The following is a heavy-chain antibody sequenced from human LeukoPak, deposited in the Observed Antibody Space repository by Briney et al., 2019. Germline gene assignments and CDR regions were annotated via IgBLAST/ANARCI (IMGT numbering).Heavy chain of an antibody. CDR2: ISGTSTSI. CDR3: ASALELLGLGY. V-gene: IGHV3-21*01. J-gene: IGHJ4*02. Sequence: PGGSLRLSCAASGFTFSSYSMNWVRQAPGKGLEWVSSISGTSTSIYYADSVKGRFTISRDNAKNSLYLQMNSLGAEDTAVYYCASALELLGLGYWGQGTLVTVSS. CDR1: GFTFSSYS. D-gene: IGHD3-10*01.